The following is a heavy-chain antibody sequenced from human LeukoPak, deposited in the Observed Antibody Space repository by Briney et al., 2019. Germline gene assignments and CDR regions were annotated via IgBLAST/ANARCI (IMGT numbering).Heavy chain of an antibody. CDR3: ARQGYSFWFGELD. J-gene: IGHJ4*02. V-gene: IGHV4-39*01. Sequence: SETLSLTCTVSGDSISSSSYYWGWIRQPPGKGLEWIGSIYYSGSTYYNPSLKSRVIVSVDTSKNQFSLKLSSVTAADTAVYYCARQGYSFWFGELDWGQGTLVTVSS. D-gene: IGHD3-10*01. CDR1: GDSISSSSYY. CDR2: IYYSGST.